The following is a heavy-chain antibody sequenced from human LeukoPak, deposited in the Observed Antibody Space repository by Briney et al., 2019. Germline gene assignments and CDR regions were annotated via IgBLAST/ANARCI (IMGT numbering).Heavy chain of an antibody. J-gene: IGHJ4*02. CDR3: AKDSLYYYASTGYFDY. D-gene: IGHD3-22*01. CDR2: ISWNSGNI. V-gene: IGHV3-9*01. CDR1: GFTFDDYA. Sequence: GRSLRLSCAASGFTFDDYAMHWVRQAPGKGLEWVSGISWNSGNIGYADSVKGRFTISRDNAKNSLYLHMNSLRAEDTALYYCAKDSLYYYASTGYFDYWGQGTLVTVSS.